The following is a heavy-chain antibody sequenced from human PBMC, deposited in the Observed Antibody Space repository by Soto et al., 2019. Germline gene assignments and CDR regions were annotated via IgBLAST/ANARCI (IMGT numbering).Heavy chain of an antibody. CDR2: IIPIFGTV. J-gene: IGHJ2*01. D-gene: IGHD5-12*01. CDR1: GGTFSNYP. V-gene: IGHV1-69*13. CDR3: ARGNHRWLQLGYFDL. Sequence: GASVKVSCKASGGTFSNYPISWVRQAPGQGLEWMGGIIPIFGTVNYAQKFQGRVTITADESTSTAYMELSSLRSEDTAVYYCARGNHRWLQLGYFDLWGRRTLVTVSS.